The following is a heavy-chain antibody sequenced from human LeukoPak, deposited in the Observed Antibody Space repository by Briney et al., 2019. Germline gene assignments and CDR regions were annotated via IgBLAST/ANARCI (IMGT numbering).Heavy chain of an antibody. CDR3: ASSLSSFGYRDFDY. Sequence: TGGSLRLSCAASGFTFSSYGMHWVRQAPGKGLEWVAVIWYDGSNKHYADSVRGRFTISRDNSKNTLYLQMNSLRAEDTAIYHCASSLSSFGYRDFDYWGQGTLVTASS. CDR1: GFTFSSYG. V-gene: IGHV3-33*01. CDR2: IWYDGSNK. J-gene: IGHJ4*02. D-gene: IGHD3-16*02.